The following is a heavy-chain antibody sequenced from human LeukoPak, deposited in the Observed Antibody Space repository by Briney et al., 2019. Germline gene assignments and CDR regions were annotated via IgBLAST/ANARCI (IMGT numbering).Heavy chain of an antibody. CDR1: GFSLSRNTVG. J-gene: IGHJ1*01. CDR2: IYWNDNK. CDR3: AHRGVVREKYFLH. D-gene: IGHD3-10*01. Sequence: SGPTLVKPTQTLTLTCTFSGFSLSRNTVGVGWIRQPPGRALEWLASIYWNDNKRYRPSLRDRVTITKDTSKNQVVLTMTNMDPVDTATYYCAHRGVVREKYFLHWGQGTLVTVSS. V-gene: IGHV2-5*01.